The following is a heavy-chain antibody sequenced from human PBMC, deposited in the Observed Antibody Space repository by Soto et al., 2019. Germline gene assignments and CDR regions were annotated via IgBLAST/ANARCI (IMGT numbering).Heavy chain of an antibody. CDR1: GFMFSTYA. CDR2: ISYDGSKK. V-gene: IGHV3-30-3*01. Sequence: QVQLVESGGGVVQPGRSLRLSCAASGFMFSTYAMYWVRQAPGKGLEWVAVISYDGSKKYNADSVKGRFSISRDNSKNTLYLQMSSLRVEYTAVYYCAKDDYWGQGTLVTVSS. CDR3: AKDDY. J-gene: IGHJ4*02.